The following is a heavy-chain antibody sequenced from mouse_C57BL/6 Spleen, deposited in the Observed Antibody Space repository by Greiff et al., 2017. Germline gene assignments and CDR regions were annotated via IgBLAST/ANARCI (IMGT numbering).Heavy chain of an antibody. V-gene: IGHV1-55*01. J-gene: IGHJ4*01. CDR3: ARGINYYGSSYAMDY. CDR2: IYPGSGST. Sequence: VQLQQPGAELVKPGASVKMSCKASGYTFTSYWITWVKQRPGQGLEWIGDIYPGSGSTNYNEKFKSKATLTVDTSSSTAYMQLSSLTSEDSAVYYCARGINYYGSSYAMDYWGQGTSVTVSS. CDR1: GYTFTSYW. D-gene: IGHD1-1*01.